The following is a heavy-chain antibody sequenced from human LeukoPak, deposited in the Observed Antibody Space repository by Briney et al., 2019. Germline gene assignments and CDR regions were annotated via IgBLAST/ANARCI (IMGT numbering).Heavy chain of an antibody. CDR1: GFTVSNNY. CDR2: IYSGGRT. D-gene: IGHD3-16*01. J-gene: IGHJ4*02. CDR3: ARVRAYYDGAGPLDC. Sequence: PGGSLRLSCAHSGFTVSNNYMNWVRQAPGKGLEWVSIIYSGGRTSYADPAQGRSTISTQNSKHTLFCLMNSTRAEDTALHYCARVRAYYDGAGPLDCWGQGTLVTVSS. V-gene: IGHV3-53*01.